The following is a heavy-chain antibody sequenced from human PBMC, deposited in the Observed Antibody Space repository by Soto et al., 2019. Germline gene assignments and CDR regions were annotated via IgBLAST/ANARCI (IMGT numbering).Heavy chain of an antibody. J-gene: IGHJ6*02. D-gene: IGHD5-18*01. Sequence: EVQLVESGGGLVKPGGSLRLSCAASGFTFSSYSMNWVRQAPGKGLEWVSSISSSSSYIYYADSVKGRFTISRDNAKNSLSLQMNSLRAEDTAVYYCARSELLIQLWSFYYYYGMDVWGQGTTVTVSS. CDR2: ISSSSSYI. V-gene: IGHV3-21*01. CDR1: GFTFSSYS. CDR3: ARSELLIQLWSFYYYYGMDV.